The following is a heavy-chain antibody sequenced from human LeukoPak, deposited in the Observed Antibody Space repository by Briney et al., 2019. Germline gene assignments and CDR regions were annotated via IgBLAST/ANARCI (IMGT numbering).Heavy chain of an antibody. Sequence: SQTLSLTCAISGDSVSSNSAAWNWIRQSPSRGLEWLARTYYRSKWYNDYAVSVKSRVTINPDTSKNQFSLQLNSVTPEDTAVYYCARERAAAGTYYYYYYMDVWGKGTTVTVSS. V-gene: IGHV6-1*01. J-gene: IGHJ6*03. D-gene: IGHD6-13*01. CDR2: TYYRSKWYN. CDR1: GDSVSSNSAA. CDR3: ARERAAAGTYYYYYYMDV.